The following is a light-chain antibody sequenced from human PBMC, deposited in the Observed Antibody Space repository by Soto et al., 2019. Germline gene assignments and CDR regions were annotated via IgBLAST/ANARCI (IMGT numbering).Light chain of an antibody. CDR2: AAS. CDR3: QQLNSYPLT. Sequence: DIKLTQSPSFLSASVGDRVTITCRASQGISSYLAWYQQKPGKAPKLLIYAASTLQSGVPSRFSGSGSGTEVTLTISSLQPEDSATYYCQQLNSYPLTFGGGTKVEIK. CDR1: QGISSY. J-gene: IGKJ4*01. V-gene: IGKV1-9*01.